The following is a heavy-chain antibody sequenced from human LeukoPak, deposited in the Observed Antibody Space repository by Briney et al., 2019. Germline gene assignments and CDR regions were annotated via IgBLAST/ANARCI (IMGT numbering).Heavy chain of an antibody. V-gene: IGHV3-64*01. CDR2: ISSNGGST. CDR1: GFTFSSYA. D-gene: IGHD3-9*01. CDR3: ARGGWGAKYYDILTGSSGYDY. J-gene: IGHJ4*02. Sequence: KTGGSLRLSCAASGFTFSSYAMHWVRQAPGKGLEYVSAISSNGGSTYYANSVKGRFTISRDNSKNTLYLQMGSLRAEDMAVYYCARGGWGAKYYDILTGSSGYDYWGQGTLVTVSS.